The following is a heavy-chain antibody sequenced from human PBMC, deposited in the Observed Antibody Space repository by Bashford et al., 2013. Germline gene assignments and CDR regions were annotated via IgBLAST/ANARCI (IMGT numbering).Heavy chain of an antibody. CDR2: LLQWGAP. CDR3: ARDPRYYYDSGPGAFDI. CDR1: GWLHQQWWLL. J-gene: IGHJ3*02. V-gene: IGHV4-31*03. Sequence: SETLSLTCTVSGWLHQQWWLLLELDPPAPREGPGVDWVHLLQWGAPTTTRPFKSRVTISVDTSKNQFSLKLSSVTAADTAVYYCARDPRYYYDSGPGAFDIWGPRDNGHPSPQ. D-gene: IGHD3-22*01.